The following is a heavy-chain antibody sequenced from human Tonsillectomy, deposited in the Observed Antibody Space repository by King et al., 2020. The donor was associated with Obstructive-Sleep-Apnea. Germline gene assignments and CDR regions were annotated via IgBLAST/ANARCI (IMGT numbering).Heavy chain of an antibody. CDR2: ISGSGGST. V-gene: IGHV3-23*04. J-gene: IGHJ4*02. Sequence: VQLVESGGGLVQPGGSLRLACAASGFTFSSYAMSWVRQAPGKGLEWVSAISGSGGSTYYADSVKGRFTISRYKSKNTLYLQMNSLRAEDTAVYYCAKDEGGDDYGDPDFDYWGQGTLVTVSS. CDR1: GFTFSSYA. D-gene: IGHD4-17*01. CDR3: AKDEGGDDYGDPDFDY.